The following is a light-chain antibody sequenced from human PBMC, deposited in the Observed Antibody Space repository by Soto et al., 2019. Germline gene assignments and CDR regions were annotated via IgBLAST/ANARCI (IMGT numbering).Light chain of an antibody. J-gene: IGKJ1*01. CDR1: QSVSSN. CDR2: DAS. CDR3: QQYNNWPEP. V-gene: IGKV3-15*01. Sequence: EIVMTQSPATLSVSPGERATLSCRASQSVSSNLAWYQQKVGQAPKLLIYDASTRATGIPARFSGSGSGTEFTLTISSLQSEDFEVYYCQQYNNWPEPFGQGTKVEIK.